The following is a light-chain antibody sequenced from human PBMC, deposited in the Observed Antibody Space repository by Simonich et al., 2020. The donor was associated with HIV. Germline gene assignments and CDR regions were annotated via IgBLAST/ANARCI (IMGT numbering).Light chain of an antibody. CDR2: GAS. V-gene: IGKV3-15*01. Sequence: EIVMTQSPATLSVSPGERVTLSCGASQSVSSNLAWYQQKPGQAPRLLIYGASTRATGTPARFSGSGSGTEFTLTISSVQSEDFVVYYCQQYNNWPLFFGQGTKLEIK. J-gene: IGKJ2*01. CDR1: QSVSSN. CDR3: QQYNNWPLF.